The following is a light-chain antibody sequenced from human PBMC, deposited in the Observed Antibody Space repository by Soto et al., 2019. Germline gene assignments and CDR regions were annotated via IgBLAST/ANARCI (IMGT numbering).Light chain of an antibody. Sequence: SYELTPPPSVSVAPGQTARITCGGTTIGSKSVHWYQQKPGPAPVLVVYDDSDRPSGIPERFSGSNSGNTATLTISRVEAGDEADYYCQVWDSSSDHSVVFGGGTKLTVL. CDR2: DDS. CDR1: TIGSKS. CDR3: QVWDSSSDHSVV. J-gene: IGLJ2*01. V-gene: IGLV3-21*02.